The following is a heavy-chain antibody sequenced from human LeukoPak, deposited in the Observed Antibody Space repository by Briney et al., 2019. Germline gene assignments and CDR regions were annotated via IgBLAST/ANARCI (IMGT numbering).Heavy chain of an antibody. J-gene: IGHJ4*02. CDR1: GFTFSSYA. Sequence: GGSLRLSCAASGFTFSSYAMSWVRQAPGKGLEWVSAISGSGGSTYYADSVKGRFTISRDNSKNTLYLQMNSLRAEDTAVYYCAKVPVVFVTPYYFDYWGQGTLVTVSS. D-gene: IGHD3-3*01. CDR3: AKVPVVFVTPYYFDY. V-gene: IGHV3-23*01. CDR2: ISGSGGST.